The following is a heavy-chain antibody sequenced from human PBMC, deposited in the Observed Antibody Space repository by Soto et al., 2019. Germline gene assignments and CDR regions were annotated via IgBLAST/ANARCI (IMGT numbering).Heavy chain of an antibody. V-gene: IGHV1-8*01. J-gene: IGHJ5*02. CDR3: GRSPPRVERNNYAGAWFDP. Sequence: QVPLVQSGAEVKKPGASVKVSCKASGYTFTSYDINWVRQATGQGLEWMGWMNPNSGNTGYPQKFQGRLTMTSNTSMSEAHMELSSLRLPDTAGQYSGRSPPRVERNNYAGAWFDPWGHGTLVTVSS. CDR1: GYTFTSYD. D-gene: IGHD4-4*01. CDR2: MNPNSGNT.